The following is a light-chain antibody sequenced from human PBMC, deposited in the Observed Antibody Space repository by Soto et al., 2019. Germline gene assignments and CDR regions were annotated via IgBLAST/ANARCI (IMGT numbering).Light chain of an antibody. CDR1: SSVLGGGYNY. CDR3: CTYAPSINFVI. CDR2: DVT. Sequence: QSVLTQPRSVSGSPGHSVTISCTGTSSVLGGGYNYVSWYQQHPGKAPKLMIYDVTKRPSGVPDRFSGSKSGNTASLTISGLQAEDEADYYCCTYAPSINFVIFGGGTKVTVL. V-gene: IGLV2-11*01. J-gene: IGLJ2*01.